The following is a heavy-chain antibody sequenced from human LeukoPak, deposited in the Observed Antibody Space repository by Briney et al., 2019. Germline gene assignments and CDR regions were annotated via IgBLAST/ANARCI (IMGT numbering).Heavy chain of an antibody. J-gene: IGHJ6*02. CDR3: ARESYCGGDCYSFYYGMDV. Sequence: ASVKVSCKASGYTFTAYFMHWVRQAPGQGLEWMGWINPNSGGTNYAQKFQGRVTMTRDTSISTAYMELSRLRSDDTAVYYCARESYCGGDCYSFYYGMDVWGQGTTVTVSS. CDR1: GYTFTAYF. D-gene: IGHD2-21*02. V-gene: IGHV1-2*02. CDR2: INPNSGGT.